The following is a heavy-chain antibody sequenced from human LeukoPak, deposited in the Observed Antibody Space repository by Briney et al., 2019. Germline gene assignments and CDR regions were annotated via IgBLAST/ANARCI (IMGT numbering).Heavy chain of an antibody. D-gene: IGHD6-19*01. V-gene: IGHV3-9*03. CDR1: GFTFDDYG. CDR2: ISWNSGSI. Sequence: PGGSLRLSCAASGFTFDDYGMHRVRQAPGKGLEWVSGISWNSGSIGYADSVKGRFTISRDNAKNSLYLQMNSLRAEDMALYYCAKVTGYSSGWYDYWGQGTLVTVSS. J-gene: IGHJ4*02. CDR3: AKVTGYSSGWYDY.